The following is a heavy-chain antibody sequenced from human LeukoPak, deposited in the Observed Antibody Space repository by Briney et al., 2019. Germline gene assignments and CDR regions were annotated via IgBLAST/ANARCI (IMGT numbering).Heavy chain of an antibody. Sequence: GRSLRLSCAASGFTFDDYAMHWVRQAPGKGLEWVSGISWNSGSIGYADSVKGRFTISRDNAKNTLHLQMNSLRVEDTAVYYCAWGGSGYYAHWGQGTLVTVSS. CDR3: AWGGSGYYAH. J-gene: IGHJ4*02. V-gene: IGHV3-9*01. D-gene: IGHD3-3*01. CDR1: GFTFDDYA. CDR2: ISWNSGSI.